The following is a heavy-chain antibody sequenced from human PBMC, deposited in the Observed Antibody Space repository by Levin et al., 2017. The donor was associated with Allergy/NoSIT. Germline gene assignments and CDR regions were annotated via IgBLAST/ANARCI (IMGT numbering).Heavy chain of an antibody. V-gene: IGHV5-51*01. J-gene: IGHJ6*02. CDR2: IYPGDSDT. D-gene: IGHD5-18*01. CDR3: ARHHVDTAMVTHYYGMDV. Sequence: GESLKISCKGSGYSFTSYWIGWVRQMPGKGLEWMGIIYPGDSDTRYSPSFQGQVTISADKSISTAYLQWSSLKASDTAMYYCARHHVDTAMVTHYYGMDVWGQGTTVTVSS. CDR1: GYSFTSYW.